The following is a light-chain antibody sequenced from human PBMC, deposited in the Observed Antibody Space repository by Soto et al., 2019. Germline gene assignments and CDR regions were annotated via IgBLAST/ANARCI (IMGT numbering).Light chain of an antibody. CDR1: QGISTY. J-gene: IGKJ2*01. CDR2: AAS. Sequence: DIPMTQSPSSLSASVGDRVTITCRASQGISTYLIWYQQRQGKAPKLLIYAASNLVSGVPSRFSGSGSGTDFTLTISSLQPEDFATYYCQQSYRTPYTFGQGTKLETK. V-gene: IGKV1-39*01. CDR3: QQSYRTPYT.